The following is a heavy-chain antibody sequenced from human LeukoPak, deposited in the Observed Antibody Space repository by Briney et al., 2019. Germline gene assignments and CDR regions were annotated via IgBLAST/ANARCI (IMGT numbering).Heavy chain of an antibody. J-gene: IGHJ4*02. D-gene: IGHD3-22*01. V-gene: IGHV3-74*01. CDR1: GFTFTNHW. Sequence: GGSLRLSCAASGFTFTNHWMHWVRQAPGKGLVWVSRIRPDGRETNHADSVKGRFTISRDNSKNTLYLQMNSLRAEDTAVYYCAKEGPHDYDSSHWGQGTLVTVSS. CDR2: IRPDGRET. CDR3: AKEGPHDYDSSH.